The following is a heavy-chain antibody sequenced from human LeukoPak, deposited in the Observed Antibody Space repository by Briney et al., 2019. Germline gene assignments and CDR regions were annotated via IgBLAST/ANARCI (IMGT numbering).Heavy chain of an antibody. V-gene: IGHV4-59*12. CDR3: ARDYGDYVGWFDP. Sequence: KSSETLSLTCTVSGGSISSYYWSWLRQPPGKGLEWIGYIYYSGSTNYNPSLKSRVTISVDTSKNQFSLKLSSVTAADTAVYYCARDYGDYVGWFDPWGQGTLVTVSS. CDR2: IYYSGST. D-gene: IGHD4-17*01. J-gene: IGHJ5*02. CDR1: GGSISSYY.